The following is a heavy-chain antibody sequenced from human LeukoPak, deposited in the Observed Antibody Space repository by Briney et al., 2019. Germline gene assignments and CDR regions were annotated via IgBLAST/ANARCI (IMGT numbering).Heavy chain of an antibody. CDR1: GFTVSSNY. V-gene: IGHV3-66*01. Sequence: GSLRLSCAASGFTVSSNYMSWVRQAPGKGLEWVSVIYSGGSTYYADSVRGRFTISRDNSKNTLYLQMNSLRAEDTAVYYCARGINYDILTGYYTLDYWGQGTLVTVSS. D-gene: IGHD3-9*01. J-gene: IGHJ4*02. CDR3: ARGINYDILTGYYTLDY. CDR2: IYSGGST.